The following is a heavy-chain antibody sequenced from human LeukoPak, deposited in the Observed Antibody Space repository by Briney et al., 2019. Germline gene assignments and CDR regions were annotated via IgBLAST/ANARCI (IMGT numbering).Heavy chain of an antibody. CDR3: ASYCSGGSCYPNDAFDI. CDR1: GGSISSGGYS. D-gene: IGHD2-15*01. V-gene: IGHV4-30-2*01. CDR2: IYHSGST. Sequence: PSRTLSLTCAVSGGSISSGGYSWSWIRQPPGKGLEWIGYIYHSGSTYYNPSLKSRVTISVDRSKNQFSLKLSSVTAADTAVYYCASYCSGGSCYPNDAFDIWGQGTMVTVSS. J-gene: IGHJ3*02.